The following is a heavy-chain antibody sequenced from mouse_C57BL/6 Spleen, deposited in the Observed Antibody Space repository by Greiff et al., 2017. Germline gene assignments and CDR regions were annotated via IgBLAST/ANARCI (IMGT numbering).Heavy chain of an antibody. J-gene: IGHJ2*01. CDR1: GFTFSSYG. CDR2: ISSGGSYT. CDR3: ASLYYYGSSSVDY. D-gene: IGHD1-1*01. V-gene: IGHV5-6*01. Sequence: EVKLVESGGDLVKPGGSLKLSCAASGFTFSSYGMSWVRQTPDKRLEWVATISSGGSYTYYPDSVKGRFTISRDNAKNTLYLQMSSLKSEDTAMYYCASLYYYGSSSVDYWGKGTTLTVSS.